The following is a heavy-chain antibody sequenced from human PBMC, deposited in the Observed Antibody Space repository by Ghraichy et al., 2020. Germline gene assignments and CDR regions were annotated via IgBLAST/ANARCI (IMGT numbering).Heavy chain of an antibody. CDR3: TTDLRFTMIVVDAFDI. CDR1: GFTFSNAW. V-gene: IGHV3-15*07. J-gene: IGHJ3*02. CDR2: IKSKTDGGTT. Sequence: GGSLRLSCAASGFTFSNAWMNWVRQAPGKGLEWVGRIKSKTDGGTTDYAAPVKGRFTISRDDSKNTLYLQMNSLKTEDTAVYYCTTDLRFTMIVVDAFDIWGQGTMVTVSS. D-gene: IGHD3-22*01.